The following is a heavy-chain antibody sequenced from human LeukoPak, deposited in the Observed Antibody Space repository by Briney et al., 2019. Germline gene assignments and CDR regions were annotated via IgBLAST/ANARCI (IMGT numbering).Heavy chain of an antibody. V-gene: IGHV3-64*01. CDR3: ARTQQWLVYHGMDV. D-gene: IGHD6-19*01. Sequence: GGSLRLSCAASGXTLSSYAMQWVRQAPGEGLEYVSAISSNGGSTYYANSVKGRFTISRDNSKNTLYRQMGSLRAEDMAVYYGARTQQWLVYHGMDVWGQGTTVTVSS. CDR1: GXTLSSYA. J-gene: IGHJ6*02. CDR2: ISSNGGST.